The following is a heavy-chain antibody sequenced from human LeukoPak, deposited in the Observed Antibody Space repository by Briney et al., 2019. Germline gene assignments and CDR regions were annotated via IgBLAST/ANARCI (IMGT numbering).Heavy chain of an antibody. CDR2: INWNGGST. CDR3: ARLKLMVAPDY. Sequence: GGSLRLSCAASGFTFDDYGMSWVRQAPGKGLEWGSGINWNGGSTGYADSVKGRSTISRDNAKNSLYLQMNSLRAEDTALYYCARLKLMVAPDYWGQGTLVTVSS. CDR1: GFTFDDYG. V-gene: IGHV3-20*04. D-gene: IGHD2-8*01. J-gene: IGHJ4*02.